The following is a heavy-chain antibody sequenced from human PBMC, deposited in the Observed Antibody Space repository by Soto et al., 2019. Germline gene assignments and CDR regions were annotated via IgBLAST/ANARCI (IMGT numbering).Heavy chain of an antibody. V-gene: IGHV3-23*05. CDR2: IFSGMGNT. CDR1: GFTINTYT. J-gene: IGHJ6*02. D-gene: IGHD6-19*01. CDR3: AKAGGIDSGWDYYGMDV. Sequence: GGSLRLSCSASGFTINTYTMGWVRLAPGKGLEWVSTIFSGMGNTKYADSVTGRFSISRDNSKNIMYLQMNSLGVDDTAVYYCAKAGGIDSGWDYYGMDVWGQGTTVTVSS.